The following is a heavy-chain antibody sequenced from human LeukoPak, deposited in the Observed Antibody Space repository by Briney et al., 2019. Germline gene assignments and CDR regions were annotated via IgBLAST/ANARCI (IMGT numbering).Heavy chain of an antibody. Sequence: ASVKVSCKASGGTFSSYAISWVRQAPGQRLEWMGWINAGNGNTKYSQKFQGRVTITRDTSASTAYMELSSLRSEDMAVYYCAREEPSYYYYYGMDVWGQGTTVNVSS. CDR2: INAGNGNT. V-gene: IGHV1-3*01. CDR3: AREEPSYYYYYGMDV. J-gene: IGHJ6*02. CDR1: GGTFSSYA.